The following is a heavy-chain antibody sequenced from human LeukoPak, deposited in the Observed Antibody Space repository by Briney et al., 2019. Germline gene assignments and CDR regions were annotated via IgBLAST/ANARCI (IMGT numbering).Heavy chain of an antibody. CDR2: ITYSGST. D-gene: IGHD6-13*01. CDR1: GGSISGYY. CDR3: ARHGSSYSFDC. J-gene: IGHJ4*02. Sequence: SETLFLTCTVSGGSISGYYWSWIRQPPGKGLEWIDYITYSGSTNYNPSLKSRVTMSVDTSKNQFSLRLSSVTAADTAVYYCARHGSSYSFDCWGQGILVTVSP. V-gene: IGHV4-59*08.